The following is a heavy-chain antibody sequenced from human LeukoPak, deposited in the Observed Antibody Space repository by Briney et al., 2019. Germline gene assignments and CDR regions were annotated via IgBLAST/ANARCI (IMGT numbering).Heavy chain of an antibody. V-gene: IGHV3-23*01. CDR2: MSGGGGST. CDR1: GFTFSSYA. Sequence: GGSLRLSCAASGFTFSSYAMSWVRQAPGKGLEWVPSMSGGGGSTYHADSVKGRFTISRDISKNTLYLQMTSLRAEDTAVYFCATVRQGTTRDFEYWGQGTLVTVSS. J-gene: IGHJ4*02. D-gene: IGHD1-7*01. CDR3: ATVRQGTTRDFEY.